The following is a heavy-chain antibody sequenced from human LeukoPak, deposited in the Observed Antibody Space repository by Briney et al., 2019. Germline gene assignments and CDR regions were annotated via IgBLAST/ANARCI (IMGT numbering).Heavy chain of an antibody. V-gene: IGHV3-30*19. D-gene: IGHD6-6*01. CDR3: ARQQLESTFYYYYYMNV. J-gene: IGHJ6*03. CDR2: ISYDGSIN. Sequence: GGSLRLSCAASGFTFSSYGMHWVRQAPGKGLEWVALISYDGSINYYADSVKGRFTISRDNSKNTLYLQMNSLRSEDTAVYYCARQQLESTFYYYYYMNVWGKGTTVTVSS. CDR1: GFTFSSYG.